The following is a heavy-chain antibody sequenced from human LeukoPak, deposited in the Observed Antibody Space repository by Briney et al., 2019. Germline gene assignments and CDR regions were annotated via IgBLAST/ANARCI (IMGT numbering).Heavy chain of an antibody. CDR2: ISVYNSNT. CDR3: AREAVFGRGPNWFDP. D-gene: IGHD3-10*02. CDR1: GYTFSSYS. V-gene: IGHV1-18*01. Sequence: ASVKVSCKASGYTFSSYSITWVRQAPGQGLEWMGWISVYNSNTRYAQKVQGRVTMTTDTSTSTAYTELRSLRSDDTAVYYCAREAVFGRGPNWFDPWGQGTLVTVSS. J-gene: IGHJ5*02.